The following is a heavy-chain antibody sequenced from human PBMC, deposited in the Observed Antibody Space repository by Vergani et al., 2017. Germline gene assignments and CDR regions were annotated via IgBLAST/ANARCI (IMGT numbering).Heavy chain of an antibody. J-gene: IGHJ6*03. Sequence: QVQLVQSGAEVKKPGASVKVSCKASGYTFTGYYMHWVRQAPGQGLGWMGWINPNSGGTNYAQKFQGRVTMTRDTSISTAYMELSRLRSDDTAVYYCARGHLTMVRGHYYMDVWGKGTTVTVSS. CDR2: INPNSGGT. CDR1: GYTFTGYY. D-gene: IGHD3-10*01. CDR3: ARGHLTMVRGHYYMDV. V-gene: IGHV1-2*02.